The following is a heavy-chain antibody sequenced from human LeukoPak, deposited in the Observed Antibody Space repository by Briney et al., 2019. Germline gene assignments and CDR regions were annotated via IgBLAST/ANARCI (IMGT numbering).Heavy chain of an antibody. Sequence: GGSLRLSCVASGFTFRSYAMHWVRRAPGKGVEWGAVITYDGNKKYYADSVKGRFTISRDNAKNSLYLQMSSLRAEDTAVYYCARGAYSYPLNAFDIWGQGTMVIVSS. CDR1: GFTFRSYA. V-gene: IGHV3-30-3*01. CDR3: ARGAYSYPLNAFDI. D-gene: IGHD5-18*01. J-gene: IGHJ3*02. CDR2: ITYDGNKK.